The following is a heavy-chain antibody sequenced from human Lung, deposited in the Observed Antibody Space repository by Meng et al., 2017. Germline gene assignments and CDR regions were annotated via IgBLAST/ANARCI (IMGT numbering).Heavy chain of an antibody. CDR2: INHSGST. D-gene: IGHD7-27*01. V-gene: IGHV4-34*01. CDR3: ARGPITGALYYYYYGMDV. CDR1: GGSFSGYY. Sequence: SETLSLTCAVYGGSFSGYYWSWIRQPPGKGLEWIGEINHSGSTNYNPSLKSRVTISVDTSKNQFSLKLSSVTAADTAMYYCARGPITGALYYYYYGMDVWGQGTTVTVSS. J-gene: IGHJ6*02.